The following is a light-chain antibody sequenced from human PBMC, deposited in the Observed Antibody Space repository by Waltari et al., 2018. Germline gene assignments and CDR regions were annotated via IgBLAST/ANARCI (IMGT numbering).Light chain of an antibody. CDR1: SGSVSTTHY. CDR3: VLYMGSGILQ. V-gene: IGLV8-61*01. Sequence: QTVVTQEPSLSVSPGGTVTLTCGLNSGSVSTTHYPSLYQQTPGRAPRTLFYSTNTRSSGVPDRFSASILGNKAALTITGAQADDDSTYFCVLYMGSGILQFGGGTKLIVL. J-gene: IGLJ3*02. CDR2: STN.